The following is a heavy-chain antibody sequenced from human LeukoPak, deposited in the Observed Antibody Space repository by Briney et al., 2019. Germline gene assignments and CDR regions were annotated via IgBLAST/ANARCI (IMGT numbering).Heavy chain of an antibody. D-gene: IGHD1-26*01. Sequence: SETLSLTCTISGGSISNYYWSWIRQPPGEGLEWIGYMYYSGSTNHNPSLKSRVSISVDTSKNQFSLKLSSVTAADTAVYYCARATMVAGYYYFDYWGQGTLVTVSS. V-gene: IGHV4-59*01. CDR2: MYYSGST. CDR3: ARATMVAGYYYFDY. CDR1: GGSISNYY. J-gene: IGHJ4*02.